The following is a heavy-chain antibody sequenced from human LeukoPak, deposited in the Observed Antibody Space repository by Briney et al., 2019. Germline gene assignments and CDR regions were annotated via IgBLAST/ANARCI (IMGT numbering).Heavy chain of an antibody. CDR1: GGSISSSSYY. Sequence: SETLSLTCTVSGGSISSSSYYWSWIRQPPGKGLEWIEEINHSGSTNYNPSLKSRVTISVDTSKNQFSLKLSSVTAADTAVYYCARRVRGATGFDYWGQGTLVTVSS. V-gene: IGHV4-39*07. CDR3: ARRVRGATGFDY. CDR2: INHSGST. J-gene: IGHJ4*02. D-gene: IGHD1-26*01.